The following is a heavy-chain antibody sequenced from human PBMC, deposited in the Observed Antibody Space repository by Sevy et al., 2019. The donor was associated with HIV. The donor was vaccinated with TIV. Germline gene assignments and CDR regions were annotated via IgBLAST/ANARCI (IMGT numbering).Heavy chain of an antibody. Sequence: GGSLRLSFVASGFTFNDYAMLWVRQAPGKGLEWVSGIRWNSGHIGYAESVKGRFTISRDNAKNSLYLQMNSLRTEDTAFYYCAKDSYSSSSAEWDYWGQRTLVTVSS. CDR3: AKDSYSSSSAEWDY. CDR1: GFTFNDYA. CDR2: IRWNSGHI. V-gene: IGHV3-9*01. D-gene: IGHD6-6*01. J-gene: IGHJ4*02.